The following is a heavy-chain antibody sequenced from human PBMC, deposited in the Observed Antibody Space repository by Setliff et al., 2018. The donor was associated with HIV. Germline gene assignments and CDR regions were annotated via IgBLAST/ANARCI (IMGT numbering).Heavy chain of an antibody. CDR2: VSYSGST. D-gene: IGHD6-13*01. CDR3: AGWSSWLTYYYYYGMDV. CDR1: GGSITGHY. J-gene: IGHJ6*02. Sequence: SETLSLTCTISGGSITGHYWSWIRQPPGRGLEWIGSVSYSGSTLYNPSLKSRVTISVDTSENQFSLKLSSVTAADTAVYYCAGWSSWLTYYYYYGMDVWGQGTTVTVSS. V-gene: IGHV4-59*08.